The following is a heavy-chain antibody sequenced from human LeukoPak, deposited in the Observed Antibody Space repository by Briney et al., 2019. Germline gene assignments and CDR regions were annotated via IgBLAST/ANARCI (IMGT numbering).Heavy chain of an antibody. Sequence: ASVKVSCKAFGYTFTGYWMHWVRLAPGQGPEWMGVISPSGGSTIYAQKFKGRVTLTRDMSTSTDYLELSSLRSEDTAVYYCARDYGYYGPGSYGGPYYYYYYMDVWGKGTTVTISS. D-gene: IGHD3-10*01. V-gene: IGHV1-46*01. CDR1: GYTFTGYW. CDR2: ISPSGGST. CDR3: ARDYGYYGPGSYGGPYYYYYYMDV. J-gene: IGHJ6*03.